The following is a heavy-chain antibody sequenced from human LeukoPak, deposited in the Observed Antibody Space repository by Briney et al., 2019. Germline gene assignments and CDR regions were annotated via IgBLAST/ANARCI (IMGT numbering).Heavy chain of an antibody. J-gene: IGHJ4*02. CDR3: ARVNHYGDYGNPLKFDY. D-gene: IGHD4-17*01. CDR1: GGSISSGGYY. V-gene: IGHV4-30-4*08. Sequence: SQTLSLTCTVSGGSISSGGYYWSWIRQHPGKGLEWIGYIYYSGSTYYNPSLKSRVTISVDTSKNQFSLKLSSVTAADTAAYYCARVNHYGDYGNPLKFDYWGQGTLVTVSS. CDR2: IYYSGST.